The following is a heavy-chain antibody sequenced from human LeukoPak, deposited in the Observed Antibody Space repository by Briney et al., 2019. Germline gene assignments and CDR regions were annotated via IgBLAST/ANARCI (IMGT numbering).Heavy chain of an antibody. J-gene: IGHJ4*02. V-gene: IGHV1-2*02. CDR2: INPNSGGT. Sequence: ASVKVSCKASGYTFTGYYMHWVRQAPGQGLEWMGWINPNSGGTNYAQKFQGRVTMTRDTSISTAYMELSRLRSDDTAVYYCARTHHPYSSGWYYFDYWGQGTLVTVSS. CDR1: GYTFTGYY. CDR3: ARTHHPYSSGWYYFDY. D-gene: IGHD6-19*01.